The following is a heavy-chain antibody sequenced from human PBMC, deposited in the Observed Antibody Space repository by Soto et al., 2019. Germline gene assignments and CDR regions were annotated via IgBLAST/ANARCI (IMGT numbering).Heavy chain of an antibody. Sequence: GGSLRLSCAASGFTFSSYGMHWVRQAPGKGLEWVAVISYDGSNKYYADSVKGRFTISRDNSKNTLYLQMNSLRAEDTAVYYCAKDSSIAARPGPDYFDYWGQGTLVTVSS. CDR1: GFTFSSYG. D-gene: IGHD6-6*01. CDR3: AKDSSIAARPGPDYFDY. J-gene: IGHJ4*02. CDR2: ISYDGSNK. V-gene: IGHV3-30*18.